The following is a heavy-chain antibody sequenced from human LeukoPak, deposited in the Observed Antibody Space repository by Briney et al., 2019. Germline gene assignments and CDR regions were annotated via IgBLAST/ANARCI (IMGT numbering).Heavy chain of an antibody. CDR1: GGSFSGYY. J-gene: IGHJ6*03. V-gene: IGHV4-34*01. CDR2: INHSGST. D-gene: IGHD2-2*01. CDR3: ARAPYCSSTSCSPPDGYYYYMDV. Sequence: SETLSLTCAVYGGSFSGYYWSWIRQPPGKGLEWIGEINHSGSTNYNPSLKSRVTISVDTSKNQFSLKLSSVTAADTAVYYCARAPYCSSTSCSPPDGYYYYMDVWGKGTTVTVSS.